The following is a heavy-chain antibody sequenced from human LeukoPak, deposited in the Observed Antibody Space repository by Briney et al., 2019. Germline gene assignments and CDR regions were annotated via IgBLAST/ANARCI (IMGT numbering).Heavy chain of an antibody. J-gene: IGHJ4*02. CDR1: GGSFSGYY. Sequence: SETLSLTCAVYGGSFSGYYWSWIRQPPGKGLEWIGEINHSGSTNYNPSLKSRVTISVDTSKNQFSLKLSSVTAEDTAVYYCARDGNKVVTAIRFGYWGQGTLVTVSS. CDR2: INHSGST. D-gene: IGHD2-21*02. CDR3: ARDGNKVVTAIRFGY. V-gene: IGHV4-34*01.